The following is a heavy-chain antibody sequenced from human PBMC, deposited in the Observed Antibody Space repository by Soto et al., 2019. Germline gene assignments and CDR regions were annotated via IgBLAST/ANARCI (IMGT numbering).Heavy chain of an antibody. J-gene: IGHJ4*02. CDR1: GFTVSSNF. D-gene: IGHD2-15*01. V-gene: IGHV3-66*01. Sequence: GGSLRLSCAASGFTVSSNFMNWVRQAPGKGLEWLSVIFPGGSTYYADSMKGRFTISRDISKNTVFLQMNGLRAEDTAVYFCARRALPHAFFAYGGQGTLVTVPS. CDR3: ARRALPHAFFAY. CDR2: IFPGGST.